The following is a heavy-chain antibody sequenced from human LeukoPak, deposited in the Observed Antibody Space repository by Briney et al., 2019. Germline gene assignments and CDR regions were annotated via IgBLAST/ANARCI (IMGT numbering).Heavy chain of an antibody. D-gene: IGHD5-24*01. Sequence: GGSLRLSCAASGFTFSSYEMNWVRQAPGKGLKWVSYISSSGSTIYYADSVKGRFTISRDNAKNSLYLQMNSLRAEDTAVYYCARDRGYNSRGFDYWGQGTLVTVSS. CDR3: ARDRGYNSRGFDY. J-gene: IGHJ4*02. CDR2: ISSSGSTI. CDR1: GFTFSSYE. V-gene: IGHV3-48*03.